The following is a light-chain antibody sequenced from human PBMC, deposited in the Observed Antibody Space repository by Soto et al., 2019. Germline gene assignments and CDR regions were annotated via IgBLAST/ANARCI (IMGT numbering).Light chain of an antibody. Sequence: QSVLTQPPSASGCPGQSVTISCIGTSSDVGGYNYVSWYQQHPGKAPTLMIYEVSKRPSGVPDRFSGSKSGNTASLTVSGLQAEDEADYYCSSYAASNNLGVFGGGTKLTVL. CDR3: SSYAASNNLGV. J-gene: IGLJ2*01. CDR2: EVS. CDR1: SSDVGGYNY. V-gene: IGLV2-8*01.